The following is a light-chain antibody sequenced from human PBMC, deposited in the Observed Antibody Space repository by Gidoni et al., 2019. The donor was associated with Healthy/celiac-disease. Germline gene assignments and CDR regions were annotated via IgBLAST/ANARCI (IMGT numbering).Light chain of an antibody. Sequence: DIQSTQSPSSLSASVGDRVTITCRASQGISSYLAWYQQKPGKAPKLLIYAASTLQSGVPSRFSGSGSGTDFTLTISSLQPEDFATYYCQQLNSYPQITFGQGTRLEIK. CDR2: AAS. CDR1: QGISSY. J-gene: IGKJ5*01. CDR3: QQLNSYPQIT. V-gene: IGKV1-9*01.